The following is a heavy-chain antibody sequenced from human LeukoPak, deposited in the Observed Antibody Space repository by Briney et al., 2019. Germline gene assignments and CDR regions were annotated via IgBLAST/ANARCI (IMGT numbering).Heavy chain of an antibody. D-gene: IGHD3-9*01. CDR1: GFTFSSYE. CDR2: ISGSGGST. CDR3: AKSFGYYDILTGYPDDAFDI. V-gene: IGHV3-23*01. Sequence: GGSLRLSCAASGFTFSSYEMNWVRQAPGKGLEWVSAISGSGGSTYYADSVKGRFTISRDNSKNTLYLQMNSLRAEDTAVYYCAKSFGYYDILTGYPDDAFDIWGQGTMVTVSS. J-gene: IGHJ3*02.